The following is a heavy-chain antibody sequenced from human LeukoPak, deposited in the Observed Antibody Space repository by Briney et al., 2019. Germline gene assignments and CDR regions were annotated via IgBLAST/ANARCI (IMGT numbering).Heavy chain of an antibody. CDR3: ARVGGSYWGNWFDP. CDR1: CYTFTSYG. D-gene: IGHD1-26*01. Sequence: ASVKVSWKASCYTFTSYGISWVRQAPGQGLEWIGWIISYNGNTNYPQKLQGRVTMTTDPSTSTAYMELRSLRSEDTAVYYCARVGGSYWGNWFDPWGKGTLVSVSS. CDR2: IISYNGNT. J-gene: IGHJ5*02. V-gene: IGHV1-18*01.